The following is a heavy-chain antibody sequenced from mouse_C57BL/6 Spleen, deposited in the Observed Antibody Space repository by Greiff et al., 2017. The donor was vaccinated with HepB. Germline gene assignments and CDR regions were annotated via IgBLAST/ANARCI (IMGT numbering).Heavy chain of an antibody. CDR2: IDPETGGT. CDR3: TSYYGSSYPFAY. V-gene: IGHV1-15*01. J-gene: IGHJ3*01. Sequence: VKLMESGAGLVRPGASVTLSCKASGYTFTDYEMHWVKQTPVHGLEWIGAIDPETGGTAYNQKFKGKAILTADKSSSTAYMELRSLTSEDSAVYYCTSYYGSSYPFAYWGQGTLVTVSA. D-gene: IGHD1-1*01. CDR1: GYTFTDYE.